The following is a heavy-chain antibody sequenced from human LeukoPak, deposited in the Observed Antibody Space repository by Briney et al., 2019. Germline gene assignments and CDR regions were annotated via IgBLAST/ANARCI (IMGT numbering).Heavy chain of an antibody. CDR3: GIFYGGSMD. V-gene: IGHV4-34*01. CDR2: IDQSGAT. Sequence: SETLSLTCAVYGRSFIDFSWKWFSQHPGRGREWHGEIDQSGATKYNLFLMRQVPISVDKSQDQLSLRWSSVTAADTAVYYCGIFYGGSMDWGRGTLVTVSS. D-gene: IGHD4-23*01. J-gene: IGHJ4*02. CDR1: GRSFIDFS.